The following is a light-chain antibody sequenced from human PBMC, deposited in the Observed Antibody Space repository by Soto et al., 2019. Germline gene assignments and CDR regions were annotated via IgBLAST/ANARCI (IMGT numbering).Light chain of an antibody. V-gene: IGKV3-15*01. CDR2: ATS. CDR3: QQYDNKPPIT. Sequence: EIVMTQSPATLSLSPGEISTLSCRTSQSVSTNLAWYQQKPGQAPRLLIYATSTRATGIPDRFTGSGSGTEFTLTISSLQSEDFAVYHCQQYDNKPPITFGQGTRLEIK. J-gene: IGKJ5*01. CDR1: QSVSTN.